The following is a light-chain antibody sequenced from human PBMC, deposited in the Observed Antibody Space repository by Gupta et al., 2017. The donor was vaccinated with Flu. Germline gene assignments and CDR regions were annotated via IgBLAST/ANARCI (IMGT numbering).Light chain of an antibody. CDR1: QSLLHSNGYNY. J-gene: IGKJ2*01. V-gene: IGKV2-28*01. Sequence: DIVMTPSPLSLPVTPREPASISCRSSQSLLHSNGYNYLDWYLQKPGQSPQILIYLGSNRASGVPDRFSGSGSGTDFTLKISRVEAEDVGVYYCMQALQTPYTFGQGTKLEIK. CDR3: MQALQTPYT. CDR2: LGS.